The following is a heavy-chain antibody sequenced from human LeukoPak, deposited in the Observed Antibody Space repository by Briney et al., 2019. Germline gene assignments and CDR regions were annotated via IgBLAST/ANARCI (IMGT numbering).Heavy chain of an antibody. V-gene: IGHV1-8*01. Sequence: ASVKVSCKASGYTFTSYDINWVRQATGQGLEWMGWMNPNSGNTGYAQKFQGRVTMTRNTSISTAYMELSSLRSEDTAVYYCARDCCSGGAFDYWGQGTLVTVSS. CDR1: GYTFTSYD. CDR3: ARDCCSGGAFDY. CDR2: MNPNSGNT. D-gene: IGHD2-15*01. J-gene: IGHJ4*02.